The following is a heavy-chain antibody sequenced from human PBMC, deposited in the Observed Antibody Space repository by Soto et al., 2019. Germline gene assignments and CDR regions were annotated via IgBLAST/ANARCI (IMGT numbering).Heavy chain of an antibody. Sequence: SETLSLTCTVSGGSISSSSYYWGWIRQPPGQGLEWIGSIYYSGSTYYNPSLKSRVTISVDTSKNQFSLKLSSVTAADTAVYYCARRATVTTTRYYDSSGYSHWGQGTLVTVS. J-gene: IGHJ4*02. CDR3: ARRATVTTTRYYDSSGYSH. V-gene: IGHV4-39*01. CDR1: GGSISSSSYY. CDR2: IYYSGST. D-gene: IGHD3-22*01.